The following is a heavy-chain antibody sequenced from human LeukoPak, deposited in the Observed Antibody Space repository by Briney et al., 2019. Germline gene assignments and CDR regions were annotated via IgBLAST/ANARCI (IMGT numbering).Heavy chain of an antibody. CDR3: ARDSGTASRGDDAFDI. D-gene: IGHD1-26*01. CDR1: GGSISSYY. Sequence: PSETLSLTCTVSGGSISSYYWSWIRQPAGKGLEWIGRIYTSGSTNYNPSLESRVTMSVDTSKNQFSLKLSSVTAADTAVYYCARDSGTASRGDDAFDIWGQGTMVTVSS. V-gene: IGHV4-4*07. J-gene: IGHJ3*02. CDR2: IYTSGST.